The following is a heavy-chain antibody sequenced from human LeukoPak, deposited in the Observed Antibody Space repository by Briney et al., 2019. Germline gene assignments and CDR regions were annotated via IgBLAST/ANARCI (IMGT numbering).Heavy chain of an antibody. CDR1: GGSISSSSYY. J-gene: IGHJ4*02. CDR3: ARNRYYYDSSGYYTPPSYFDY. Sequence: PSETLSLTCTVSGGSISSSSYYWGWIRQPPGKGLEWIGSIYYSGSTYYNPSLKSRVTISVDTSKNQFSLKPSSVTAADTAVYYCARNRYYYDSSGYYTPPSYFDYWGQGTLVTVSS. CDR2: IYYSGST. D-gene: IGHD3-22*01. V-gene: IGHV4-39*01.